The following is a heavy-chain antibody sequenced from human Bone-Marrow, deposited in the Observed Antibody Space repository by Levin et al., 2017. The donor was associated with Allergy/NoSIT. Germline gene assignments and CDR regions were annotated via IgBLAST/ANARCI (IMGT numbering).Heavy chain of an antibody. V-gene: IGHV3-23*01. Sequence: GGSLRLSCAASGFTFSSYVMGWVRQAPGKGLEWVASISGSGTSTYYADSVKGRFTISRDNSNNTLYVHMNSLTAADTAVYYCAKELYYHFWTGYYPFDYWGEGTLVTVSS. J-gene: IGHJ4*02. CDR2: ISGSGTST. D-gene: IGHD3-3*01. CDR1: GFTFSSYV. CDR3: AKELYYHFWTGYYPFDY.